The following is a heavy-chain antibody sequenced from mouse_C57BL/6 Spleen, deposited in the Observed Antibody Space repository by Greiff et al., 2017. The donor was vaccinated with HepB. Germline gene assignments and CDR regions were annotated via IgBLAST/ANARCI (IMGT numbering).Heavy chain of an antibody. Sequence: SGAELVKPGASVKMSCKASGYTFTSYWITWVKQRPGQGLEWIGDIYPGSGSTNYNEKFKSKATLTVDTSSSTAYMQLSSLTSEDSAVYYCARWGYYGSSYPFAYWGQGTLVTVSA. CDR1: GYTFTSYW. D-gene: IGHD1-1*01. J-gene: IGHJ3*01. V-gene: IGHV1-55*01. CDR3: ARWGYYGSSYPFAY. CDR2: IYPGSGST.